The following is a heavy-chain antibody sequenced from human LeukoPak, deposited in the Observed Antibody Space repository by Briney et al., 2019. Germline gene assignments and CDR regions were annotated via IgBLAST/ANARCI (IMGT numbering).Heavy chain of an antibody. Sequence: GGSLRLSCAASGFTFSSYGMHWVRQAPGKGLEWVAFIRYDGSNKYYADSMKGRFTISRDNSKNTLYLQMNSLRAEDTAVYYCAKNYYGPRYYFDYWGQGTLVTVSS. CDR1: GFTFSSYG. CDR2: IRYDGSNK. V-gene: IGHV3-30*02. D-gene: IGHD3-10*01. J-gene: IGHJ4*02. CDR3: AKNYYGPRYYFDY.